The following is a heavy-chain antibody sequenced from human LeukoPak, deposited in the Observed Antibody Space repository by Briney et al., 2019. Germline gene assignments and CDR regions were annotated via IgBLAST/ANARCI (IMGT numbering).Heavy chain of an antibody. D-gene: IGHD3-10*01. CDR3: ARVFDSGSQAYFYYMDV. J-gene: IGHJ6*03. V-gene: IGHV4-59*01. Sequence: SETLSLTCTVSGGSISNYYWSWIRQPPGKGLEWIGYISYSGSTIYNPSLESRVTISVDTSKNQFSLKLSSVTAADTAVYYCARVFDSGSQAYFYYMDVWGKGTTVTIFS. CDR1: GGSISNYY. CDR2: ISYSGST.